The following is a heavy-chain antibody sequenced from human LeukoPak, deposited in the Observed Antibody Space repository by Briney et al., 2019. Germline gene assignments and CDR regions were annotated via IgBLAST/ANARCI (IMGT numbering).Heavy chain of an antibody. CDR2: IGQDGSEI. J-gene: IGHJ4*02. CDR1: GFTLGSHW. V-gene: IGHV3-7*03. CDR3: ARERQQIRHFDY. D-gene: IGHD6-13*01. Sequence: GGSLRLSCAASGFTLGSHWMTWVRQAPGEGLEFVANIGQDGSEINYADSVRGRFAISRDNAKNSLYLQMNSLTAEDTALYYCARERQQIRHFDYWGQGTLVTVSS.